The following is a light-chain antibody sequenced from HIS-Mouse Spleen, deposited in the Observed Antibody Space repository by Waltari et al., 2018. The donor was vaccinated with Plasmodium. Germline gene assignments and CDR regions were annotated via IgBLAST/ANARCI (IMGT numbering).Light chain of an antibody. V-gene: IGKV4-1*01. CDR3: QQYYSTPPYT. CDR2: WES. CDR1: QGALYSANNKNY. J-gene: IGKJ2*01. Sequence: IVMTQSPDSLPGSLRERATITSKSGQGALYSANNKNYFAWYQQKPGQPPKRLISWESTREAGVPERFSGSGSGTDFTLTISSLQAEDVAVYYCQQYYSTPPYTFGQGTKLEIK.